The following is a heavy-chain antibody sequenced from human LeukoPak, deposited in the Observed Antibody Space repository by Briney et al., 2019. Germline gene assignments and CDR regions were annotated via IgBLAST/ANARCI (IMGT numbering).Heavy chain of an antibody. D-gene: IGHD6-13*01. CDR2: ISSSSSYI. CDR1: GFTFSSYS. Sequence: PGGSLRLSCAASGFTFSSYSMHWVRQAPGKGLEWVSSISSSSSYIYYADSVKGRFTISRDNAKNSLYLQMNSLRAEDTAVYYCARGEGGSSSRRYFDYWGQGTLVTVSS. J-gene: IGHJ4*02. CDR3: ARGEGGSSSRRYFDY. V-gene: IGHV3-21*01.